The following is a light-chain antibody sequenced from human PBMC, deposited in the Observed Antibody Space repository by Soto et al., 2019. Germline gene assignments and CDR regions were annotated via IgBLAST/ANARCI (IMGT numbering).Light chain of an antibody. CDR3: PQSSSSPWT. CDR1: QSIGRY. Sequence: EIQMTQSPSSLSASVGDRVTITCRASQSIGRYLNWYQQKPGKAPQLLIYTASSLQSGVPSRFSGSGSGTDFTLTISSLQPEDGATYYCPQSSSSPWTFGQGTKVEIK. J-gene: IGKJ1*01. V-gene: IGKV1-39*01. CDR2: TAS.